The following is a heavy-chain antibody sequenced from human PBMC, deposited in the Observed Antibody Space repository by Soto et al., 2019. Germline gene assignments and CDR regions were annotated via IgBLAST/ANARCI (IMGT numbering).Heavy chain of an antibody. CDR1: GYIFTSYG. Sequence: QVQLVQSGAELKKPGASAKVSCKASGYIFTSYGISWVRQAPGQGLEWMAWISVDSGNTNYAQNFQGRVTMTKDTSASTAHMELRSLRSDETAVYYCARFNGSGTNYYMDVWGKGTTVIVSS. V-gene: IGHV1-18*01. J-gene: IGHJ6*03. CDR2: ISVDSGNT. D-gene: IGHD3-10*01. CDR3: ARFNGSGTNYYMDV.